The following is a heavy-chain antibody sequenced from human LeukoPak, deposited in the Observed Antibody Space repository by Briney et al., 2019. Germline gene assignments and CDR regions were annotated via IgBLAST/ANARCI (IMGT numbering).Heavy chain of an antibody. D-gene: IGHD3-3*01. Sequence: KTSETLSLTCTVSGGSISSDSYYWSWIRQPAGKGLEWIGRIYTSGSTNYNPSLKSRVTISVDTSKKKFSLKLSSVTAADTAVYYCARGHYDFWSGYYMETYHNWFDPWGQGTLVTVSS. CDR2: IYTSGST. V-gene: IGHV4-61*02. J-gene: IGHJ5*02. CDR1: GGSISSDSYY. CDR3: ARGHYDFWSGYYMETYHNWFDP.